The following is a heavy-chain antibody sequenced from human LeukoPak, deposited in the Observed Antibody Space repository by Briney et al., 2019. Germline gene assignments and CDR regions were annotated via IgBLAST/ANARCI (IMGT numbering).Heavy chain of an antibody. Sequence: PGGSLRLSCAASGFTVSSDYMSWVRHPPGKGLEWVSDIYSGGSTYYADSVKGRFTISRDNSKNTLYLQMNTLRAEDTAVYYCAILGYDYYFDYWGQGTLVTVSS. V-gene: IGHV3-53*01. CDR3: AILGYDYYFDY. J-gene: IGHJ4*02. CDR1: GFTVSSDY. CDR2: IYSGGST. D-gene: IGHD1-20*01.